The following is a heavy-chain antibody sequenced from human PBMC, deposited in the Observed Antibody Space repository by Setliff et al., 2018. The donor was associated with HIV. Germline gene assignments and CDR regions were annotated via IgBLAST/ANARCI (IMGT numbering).Heavy chain of an antibody. CDR3: VRGTLDF. J-gene: IGHJ4*02. CDR2: ISSSGFPI. V-gene: IGHV3-48*01. Sequence: GGSLRLSCAASGFTFSSYSMNWVRQAPGKGLQWVSYISSSGFPIYYADSVRGRFTASRDNGKNSLFLQMNSLRAEDTAVYYCVRGTLDFWGQGNLVTVSS. CDR1: GFTFSSYS.